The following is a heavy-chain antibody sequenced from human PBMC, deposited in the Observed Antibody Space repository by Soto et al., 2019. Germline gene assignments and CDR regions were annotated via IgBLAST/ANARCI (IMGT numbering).Heavy chain of an antibody. V-gene: IGHV1-69*02. CDR2: IIPILGIA. Sequence: SVKVSCKASGGTFSSYTISWVRQAPGQGLEWMGRIIPILGIANYAQKFQGRVTITADKSTSTAYMELSSLRSEDTAVYYCASSRGYDYYYYYMDVWGKGTTVTVSS. J-gene: IGHJ6*03. D-gene: IGHD3-10*01. CDR1: GGTFSSYT. CDR3: ASSRGYDYYYYYMDV.